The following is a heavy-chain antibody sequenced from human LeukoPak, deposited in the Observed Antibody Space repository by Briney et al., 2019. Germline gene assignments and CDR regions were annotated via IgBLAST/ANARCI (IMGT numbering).Heavy chain of an antibody. CDR1: GYTFTGYL. V-gene: IGHV1-2*02. D-gene: IGHD1-7*01. CDR3: ARFIDSWNYDY. CDR2: INPNSGDT. J-gene: IGHJ4*02. Sequence: ASVKVSCKASGYTFTGYLMHWVRQAPGQGLELVGWINPNSGDTNYAQNFQGRVTMIRDTSISTAYMELSRLRSDDTAVYYCARFIDSWNYDYWGQGTLVTVSS.